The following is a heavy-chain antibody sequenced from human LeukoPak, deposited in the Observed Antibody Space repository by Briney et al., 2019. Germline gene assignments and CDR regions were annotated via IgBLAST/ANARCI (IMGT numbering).Heavy chain of an antibody. V-gene: IGHV1-69*05. D-gene: IGHD5-24*01. CDR1: GGTFSSYA. CDR3: ARVGDRDDY. CDR2: IIPIFGTA. J-gene: IGHJ4*02. Sequence: ASVKVSCKASGGTFSSYAISWVRQAPGQGLEWMGRIIPIFGTANYAQKFQGRVTVTTDESTSTAYMELSSLRSEGTAVYYCARVGDRDDYWGQETLVTVSS.